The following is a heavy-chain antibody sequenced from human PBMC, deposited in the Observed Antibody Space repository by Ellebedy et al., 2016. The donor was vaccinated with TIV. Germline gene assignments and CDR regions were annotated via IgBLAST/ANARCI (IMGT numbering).Heavy chain of an antibody. J-gene: IGHJ4*02. CDR1: AFNLSPYD. Sequence: PGGSLRLSCTTSAFNLSPYDMHWVRQAPGKGLEWVALIDSDGINKHYGDSVKGRFTISRDNSNNTLYLRISSLGAEDTALYFCATESHDYGRHSLGYWGQGTLVTVSS. CDR3: ATESHDYGRHSLGY. CDR2: IDSDGINK. V-gene: IGHV3-30*02. D-gene: IGHD4/OR15-4a*01.